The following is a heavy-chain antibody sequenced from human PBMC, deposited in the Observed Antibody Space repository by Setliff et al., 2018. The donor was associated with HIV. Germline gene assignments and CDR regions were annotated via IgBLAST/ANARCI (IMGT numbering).Heavy chain of an antibody. J-gene: IGHJ5*02. CDR1: GGSISSSNYY. V-gene: IGHV4-39*01. Sequence: PSETLSLTCTVSGGSISSSNYYWGWIRQPPGKGREWIGSIFYSGSANYNPSLTSRVTISVDTSKNQFSLKLSSVTAADAAVYYCASRVYYYDSSGYLREEGFDPWGQGTLVTVSS. CDR3: ASRVYYYDSSGYLREEGFDP. CDR2: IFYSGSA. D-gene: IGHD3-22*01.